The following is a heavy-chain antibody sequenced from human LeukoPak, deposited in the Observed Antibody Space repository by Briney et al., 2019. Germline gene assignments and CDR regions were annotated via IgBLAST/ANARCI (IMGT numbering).Heavy chain of an antibody. CDR2: ISAYNGNT. CDR3: GRPLQRGSWTQRALDY. J-gene: IGHJ4*02. CDR1: GYTFTSYG. Sequence: ASVKVSCTASGYTFTSYGISWVRQAPGQGLEWMGWISAYNGNTNYAQKLQGRVTMTTDTSTSTAYMELRSLKSDDTAVYYCGRPLQRGSWTQRALDYWGQGTLVTVSS. V-gene: IGHV1-18*01. D-gene: IGHD3-10*01.